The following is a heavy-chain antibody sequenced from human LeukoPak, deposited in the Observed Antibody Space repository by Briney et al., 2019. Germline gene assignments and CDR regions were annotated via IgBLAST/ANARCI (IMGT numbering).Heavy chain of an antibody. D-gene: IGHD5-18*01. V-gene: IGHV3-53*01. CDR2: IYSGGST. Sequence: GGSLRLSCAASGFTVSSNYMSWVRQAPGKGLEWVSVIYSGGSTYYADSVKGRFTISRDNSKNTLYLQMNSLRAEDTAVYYCARVVWGYSYGYDAFDIWGQGTMVTVSS. CDR3: ARVVWGYSYGYDAFDI. CDR1: GFTVSSNY. J-gene: IGHJ3*02.